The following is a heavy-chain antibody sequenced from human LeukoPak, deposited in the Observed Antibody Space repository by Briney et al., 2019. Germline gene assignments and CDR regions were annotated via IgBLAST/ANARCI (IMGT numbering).Heavy chain of an antibody. D-gene: IGHD6-19*01. Sequence: GGSLRLSCAASGFTFSSYAMSWVRQAPGKGLEWVSAISGSGGSTYYADSVKGRFTISRDNSKNTLYLQMNSLRAEDTAVYYCAKGIYSSGWSYFDYWATEPWSPSPQ. J-gene: IGHJ4*01. V-gene: IGHV3-23*01. CDR1: GFTFSSYA. CDR3: AKGIYSSGWSYFDY. CDR2: ISGSGGST.